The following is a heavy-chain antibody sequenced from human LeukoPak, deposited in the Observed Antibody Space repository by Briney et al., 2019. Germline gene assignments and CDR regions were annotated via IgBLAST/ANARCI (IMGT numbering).Heavy chain of an antibody. CDR1: GGSFSGYY. Sequence: SETLSLTCAVYGGSFSGYYWSWIRQPPGKGLEWIGEINHSGSTNYNPSLKSRVTISVDTSKNQFSLKLSSVTAADTAVYYCASNRGGAFDIWGQGTMVTVSS. J-gene: IGHJ3*02. V-gene: IGHV4-34*01. CDR3: ASNRGGAFDI. D-gene: IGHD2-15*01. CDR2: INHSGST.